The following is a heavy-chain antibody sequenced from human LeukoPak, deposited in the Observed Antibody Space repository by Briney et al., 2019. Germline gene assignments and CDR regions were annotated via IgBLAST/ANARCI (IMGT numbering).Heavy chain of an antibody. CDR1: GGSIKSSDW. J-gene: IGHJ5*02. CDR2: VYHSGST. D-gene: IGHD2-15*01. CDR3: ARGGYGLWFDP. Sequence: SETLSLTCGVSGGSIKSSDWWSWVRQPPGKGLEWIGEVYHSGSTNYNPSLQSRVTISVDKSKDQFSLKLSSVTAADTAVYYCARGGYGLWFDPWGQGTLVIVSS. V-gene: IGHV4-4*02.